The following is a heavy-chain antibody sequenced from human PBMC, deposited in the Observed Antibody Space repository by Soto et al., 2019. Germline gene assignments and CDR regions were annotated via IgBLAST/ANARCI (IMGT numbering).Heavy chain of an antibody. CDR3: ANDFWSGYYTGSHY. J-gene: IGHJ4*02. CDR2: ISGSGGST. D-gene: IGHD3-3*01. Sequence: GGSLRLSCAASGFTFSSYAMSWVRQAPGKGLEWVSAISGSGGSTYYADSVKGRFTISRDNSKNTLYLQMNSLRAEDTAVYYCANDFWSGYYTGSHYWGQGTLVTVSS. V-gene: IGHV3-23*01. CDR1: GFTFSSYA.